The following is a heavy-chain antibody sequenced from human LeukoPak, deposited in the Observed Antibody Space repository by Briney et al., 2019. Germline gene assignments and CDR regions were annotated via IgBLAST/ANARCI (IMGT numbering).Heavy chain of an antibody. CDR2: ISGSGADT. V-gene: IGHV3-23*01. D-gene: IGHD1-26*01. CDR1: GFTFSSYA. J-gene: IGHJ4*02. CDR3: ARDRGGSYSAIDY. Sequence: GGSLRLSCAASGFTFSSYAMSWVRQAPGKGLEWVSTISGSGADTYYADSVTGRFTISRDNSKNSLYLQMNSLRAEDTAVYYCARDRGGSYSAIDYWGQGTLVTVSS.